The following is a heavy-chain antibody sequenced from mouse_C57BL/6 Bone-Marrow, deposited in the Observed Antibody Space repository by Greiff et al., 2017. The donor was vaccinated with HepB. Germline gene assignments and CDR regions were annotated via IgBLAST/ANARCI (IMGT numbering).Heavy chain of an antibody. V-gene: IGHV2-5*01. Sequence: VKLQESGPGLVQPSQSLSITCTVSGFSLTSYGVHWVRQSPGKGLEWLGVIWRGGSTDYNAAFMSRLSITKDNSKSQVFFKMNSLQADDTAIYYCAPRHYESLSMDYWGQGTSVTVSS. D-gene: IGHD2-4*01. CDR3: APRHYESLSMDY. J-gene: IGHJ4*01. CDR2: IWRGGST. CDR1: GFSLTSYG.